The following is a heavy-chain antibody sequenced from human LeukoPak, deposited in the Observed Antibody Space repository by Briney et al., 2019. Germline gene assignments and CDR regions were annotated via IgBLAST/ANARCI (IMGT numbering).Heavy chain of an antibody. D-gene: IGHD6-6*01. J-gene: IGHJ4*02. CDR2: IFHSANT. CDR3: ARKKRIAARPTLWYFDY. CDR1: GYSISSGYY. V-gene: IGHV4-38-2*02. Sequence: SETLSLTCTVSGYSISSGYYWGWIRQPPGKGLEWIGSIFHSANTYYNPSLKSRVTISVDTSKNQFSLKLSSVTPADTAVYYCARKKRIAARPTLWYFDYWGQGTLVTVSS.